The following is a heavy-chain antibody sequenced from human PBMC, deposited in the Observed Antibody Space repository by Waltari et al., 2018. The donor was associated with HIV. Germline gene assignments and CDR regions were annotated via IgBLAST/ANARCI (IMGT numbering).Heavy chain of an antibody. D-gene: IGHD3-9*01. CDR2: IYPGGDT. J-gene: IGHJ5*02. V-gene: IGHV3-53*05. CDR1: DFFVSSAY. CDR3: ARGIRYLGP. Sequence: AESGGTLIQPGGSLSLSCVADDFFVSSAYMTWVRQAPGKSLEWLAVIYPGGDTYYAESVKGRFTLSRDNSKNTVFLQINNLVFDDTALYFCARGIRYLGPWGRGTRVTVSS.